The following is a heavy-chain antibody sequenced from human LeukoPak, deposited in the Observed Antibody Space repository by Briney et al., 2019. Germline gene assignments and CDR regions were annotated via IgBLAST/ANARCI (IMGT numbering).Heavy chain of an antibody. CDR1: GYTFTSYG. Sequence: SVKVSCKASGYTFTSYGISWVRQAPGQGLEWMGGIIPVFGTANCAQKFQGRVTITADESTSTAYMELSSLRSEDTAVYYCAREGYDSSCYYSDYWGQGTLVTVSS. J-gene: IGHJ4*02. CDR3: AREGYDSSCYYSDY. CDR2: IIPVFGTA. D-gene: IGHD3-22*01. V-gene: IGHV1-69*13.